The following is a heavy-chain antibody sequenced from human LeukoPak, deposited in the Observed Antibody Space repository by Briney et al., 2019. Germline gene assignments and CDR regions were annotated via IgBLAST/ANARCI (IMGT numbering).Heavy chain of an antibody. D-gene: IGHD5-12*01. J-gene: IGHJ4*02. V-gene: IGHV3-30*04. CDR2: ISYDGRDK. Sequence: PGRSLRLSCAASGFTFSNYAMHCVRQAPGRGLEGGSVISYDGRDKYSADSVKGRFTVSRDNSKNTLYLQMNSLRAEDTAVYYCARGGFSGYDFERFDYWGQGTLVTVSS. CDR3: ARGGFSGYDFERFDY. CDR1: GFTFSNYA.